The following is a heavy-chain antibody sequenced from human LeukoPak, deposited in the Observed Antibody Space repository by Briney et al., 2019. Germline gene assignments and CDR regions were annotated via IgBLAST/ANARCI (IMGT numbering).Heavy chain of an antibody. CDR2: ISSSGRTI. Sequence: GGSLRLSCAASGFTFSSYEMNWVRQAPGKGPEWVSYISSSGRTIYYADSVKGRFTISRDNAKNSLYLQMNSLRAEDTAVYYCARDSSGDLDYWGQGTLVTVSS. CDR3: ARDSSGDLDY. CDR1: GFTFSSYE. J-gene: IGHJ4*02. V-gene: IGHV3-48*03. D-gene: IGHD3-22*01.